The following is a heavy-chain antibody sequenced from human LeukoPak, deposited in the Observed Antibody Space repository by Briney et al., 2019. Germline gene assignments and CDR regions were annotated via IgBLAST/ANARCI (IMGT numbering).Heavy chain of an antibody. Sequence: GGSLRLSCAASGLTFSKFAVHWVRQAPGKGLEWVAVISYDGASKYYGDSVKGRFTISRDNSIHTAYLQMNSLRPEDTAVYYCASDPPYSSGWYGLDYWGQGTLVTVSS. CDR2: ISYDGASK. V-gene: IGHV3-30-3*01. CDR1: GLTFSKFA. D-gene: IGHD6-19*01. CDR3: ASDPPYSSGWYGLDY. J-gene: IGHJ4*02.